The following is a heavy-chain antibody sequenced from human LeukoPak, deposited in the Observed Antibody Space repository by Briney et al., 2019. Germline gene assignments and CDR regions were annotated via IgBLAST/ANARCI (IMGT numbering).Heavy chain of an antibody. J-gene: IGHJ5*02. V-gene: IGHV4-34*01. CDR1: GGSFSGYY. Sequence: SETLSLTCAVYGGSFSGYYWSWIRQPPGKGLEWIGEINHSGSTNYNPSLKSRVTISVDMSKNQFSLKLSSVTAADTAVYYCARGFGIFGVVNGGDNWFDPWGQGTLVTVSS. CDR2: INHSGST. D-gene: IGHD3-3*01. CDR3: ARGFGIFGVVNGGDNWFDP.